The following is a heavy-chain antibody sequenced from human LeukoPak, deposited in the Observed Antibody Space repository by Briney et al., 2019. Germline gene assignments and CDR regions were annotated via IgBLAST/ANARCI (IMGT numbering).Heavy chain of an antibody. CDR2: ITSSGEST. CDR3: ARDRPNYYESNGHYYRRDGDY. J-gene: IGHJ4*02. CDR1: GFTFSGYA. Sequence: GGSLRLSCTASGFTFSGYAMSWVRQAPEKGLEWVSSITSSGESTLYAGSVKGQFTISRDNSENTLYLQMNSLRAEDTAVYYCARDRPNYYESNGHYYRRDGDYWGRGILVTVSS. D-gene: IGHD3-22*01. V-gene: IGHV3-23*01.